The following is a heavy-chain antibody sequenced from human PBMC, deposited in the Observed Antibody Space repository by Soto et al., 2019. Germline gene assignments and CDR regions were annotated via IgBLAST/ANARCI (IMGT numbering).Heavy chain of an antibody. CDR1: GGSISSDY. V-gene: IGHV4-59*08. CDR3: ARHDGSRSTDY. CDR2: IHSGST. J-gene: IGHJ4*02. D-gene: IGHD3-10*01. Sequence: SLTCTVSGGSISSDYWSWIRQPPGKGLEWIGYIHSGSTTYSASLRSRVTISVDTSKNQFSLKLSSVTAADTAVYFCARHDGSRSTDYWGQGTLVTVSS.